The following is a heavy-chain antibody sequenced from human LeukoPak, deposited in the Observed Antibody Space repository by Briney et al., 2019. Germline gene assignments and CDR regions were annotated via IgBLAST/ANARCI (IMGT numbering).Heavy chain of an antibody. J-gene: IGHJ4*02. D-gene: IGHD6-6*01. CDR3: AKSIAARFTGYFDY. CDR2: ISGSGGST. CDR1: GFTFSSYW. V-gene: IGHV3-23*01. Sequence: GGSLRLSCVASGFTFSSYWMSWVRQAPGKGLEWVSAISGSGGSTYYADSVKGRFTISRDNSKNTLYLQMNSLRAEDTAVYYCAKSIAARFTGYFDYWGQGTLVTVSS.